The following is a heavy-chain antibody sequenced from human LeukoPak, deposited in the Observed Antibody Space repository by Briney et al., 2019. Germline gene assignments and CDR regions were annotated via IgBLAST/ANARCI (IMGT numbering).Heavy chain of an antibody. V-gene: IGHV3-48*02. J-gene: IGHJ4*02. CDR1: GFTFSTYS. Sequence: GGSLRLSCAASGFTFSTYSMNWVRQAPGMGLEWISYISSSSSNIYHVDSVKGRFTISRDNAKNSLYLQMNSLRDEDTAVYYCAREWDQWGQGTLVTVSS. CDR2: ISSSSSNI. D-gene: IGHD1-26*01. CDR3: AREWDQ.